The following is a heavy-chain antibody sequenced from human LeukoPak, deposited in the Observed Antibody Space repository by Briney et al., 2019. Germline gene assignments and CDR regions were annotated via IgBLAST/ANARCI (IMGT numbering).Heavy chain of an antibody. Sequence: GTSVNVSCKATGFTFTSSAVQWVRQARGQRLEWIGWIVVGSGNTNYAQKFQERVTITRDMSTSTAYMELSSLRSEDTAVYYCAADFSGYDYYDYWGQGTLVTVSS. J-gene: IGHJ4*02. CDR1: GFTFTSSA. V-gene: IGHV1-58*01. CDR3: AADFSGYDYYDY. CDR2: IVVGSGNT. D-gene: IGHD5-12*01.